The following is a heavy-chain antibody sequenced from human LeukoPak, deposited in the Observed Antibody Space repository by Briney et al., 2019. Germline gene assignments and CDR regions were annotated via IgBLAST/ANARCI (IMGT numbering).Heavy chain of an antibody. CDR1: GFTFSNYG. Sequence: GRSLRLSCAASGFTFSNYGIHWVRQAPGKGLEWVAVISYDGSKKCYADSVKGRFTISRDNSKNTLYLQMNSLRAEDTAVYYCANNKDYYDSSGYSYDAFDIWGQGTMVTVSS. V-gene: IGHV3-30*18. CDR3: ANNKDYYDSSGYSYDAFDI. CDR2: ISYDGSKK. D-gene: IGHD3-22*01. J-gene: IGHJ3*02.